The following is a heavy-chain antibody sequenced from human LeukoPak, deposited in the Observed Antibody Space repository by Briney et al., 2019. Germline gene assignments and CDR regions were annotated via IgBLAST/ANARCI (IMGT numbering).Heavy chain of an antibody. CDR1: GFTFSSYG. CDR3: ARDHTIFGVARYYFDY. Sequence: PGASLRLSCAASGFTFSSYGMHWVRQAPGKGLEWVAVIWYDGSNKYYADSVKGRFTISRDNSKNTLYPQMNSLRAEDTAVYYCARDHTIFGVARYYFDYWGQGTLVTVSS. D-gene: IGHD3-3*01. J-gene: IGHJ4*02. V-gene: IGHV3-33*01. CDR2: IWYDGSNK.